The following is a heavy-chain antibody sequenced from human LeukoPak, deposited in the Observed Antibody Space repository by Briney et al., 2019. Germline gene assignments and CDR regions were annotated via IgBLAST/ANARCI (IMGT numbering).Heavy chain of an antibody. J-gene: IGHJ3*02. CDR1: GYSISSGYY. CDR2: IYHSGST. Sequence: PSETLSLTCTVSGYSISSGYYWGWIRQPPGKGLEWIGSIYHSGSTYYNPSLKSRVTISVDTSKNQFSLELSSVTAADTAVYYCARDLSGYDYFQRAETDAFDIWGQGTMVTVSS. D-gene: IGHD5-12*01. V-gene: IGHV4-38-2*02. CDR3: ARDLSGYDYFQRAETDAFDI.